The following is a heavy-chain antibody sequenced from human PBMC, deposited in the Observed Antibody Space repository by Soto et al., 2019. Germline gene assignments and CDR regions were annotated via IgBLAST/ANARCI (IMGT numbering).Heavy chain of an antibody. D-gene: IGHD6-19*01. CDR3: AREIGVAVPFDP. V-gene: IGHV1-69*01. Sequence: QVQLVQSGAEVKRPGSSVKVSCKTSGGTFSPYAISWLRQAPGQGLEWMGGIIPIFGTTNYAQKVQGRLTIVADESTSTAYMELISLTSDDTGLDYCAREIGVAVPFDPWGQGTLVTVSS. J-gene: IGHJ5*02. CDR1: GGTFSPYA. CDR2: IIPIFGTT.